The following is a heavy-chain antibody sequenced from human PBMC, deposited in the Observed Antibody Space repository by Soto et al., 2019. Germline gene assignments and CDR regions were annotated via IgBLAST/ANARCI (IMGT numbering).Heavy chain of an antibody. CDR3: ARDRYYGSGSYYRVNYYYYGMDV. Sequence: QVQLVQSGAEVKKPGSSVKVSCKASGGTFSSYAISWVRQAPGQGLEWMGGIIPIFGTANYAQKFQGRVTSTADESTSTAYMELSRLRSEDTAVYYCARDRYYGSGSYYRVNYYYYGMDVWGQGTTVTVSS. J-gene: IGHJ6*02. CDR2: IIPIFGTA. CDR1: GGTFSSYA. V-gene: IGHV1-69*12. D-gene: IGHD3-10*01.